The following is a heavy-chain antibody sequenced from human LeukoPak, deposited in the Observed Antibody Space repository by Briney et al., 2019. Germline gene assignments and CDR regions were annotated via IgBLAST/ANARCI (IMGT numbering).Heavy chain of an antibody. Sequence: KPSETLSLTCAVSGYSISSGYYWGWIRQPPGKGLEWIGSIYHSGSTYYNPSLKSRVTISVDTSKNQFSLKLSSVTAADTAVYYCARYYDSSGYLFYYFDYWDQGTLVTVSS. J-gene: IGHJ4*02. D-gene: IGHD3-22*01. CDR1: GYSISSGYY. V-gene: IGHV4-38-2*01. CDR2: IYHSGST. CDR3: ARYYDSSGYLFYYFDY.